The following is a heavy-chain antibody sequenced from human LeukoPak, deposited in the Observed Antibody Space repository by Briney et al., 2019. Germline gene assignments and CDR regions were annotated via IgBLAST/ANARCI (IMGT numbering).Heavy chain of an antibody. J-gene: IGHJ4*02. D-gene: IGHD2-15*01. CDR3: AIEYCSGGSCYFDY. V-gene: IGHV4-59*12. Sequence: SETLSLTCTVSGGSISSYYWSWIRQPPGKGLEWIGYIYYSGSTNYNPSLKSRVTISVDKSKNQFSLKLSSVTAADTAVYYCAIEYCSGGSCYFDYWGQGTLVTVSS. CDR2: IYYSGST. CDR1: GGSISSYY.